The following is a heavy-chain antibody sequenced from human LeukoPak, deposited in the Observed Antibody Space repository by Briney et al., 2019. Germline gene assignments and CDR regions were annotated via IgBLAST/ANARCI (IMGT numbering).Heavy chain of an antibody. J-gene: IGHJ4*02. Sequence: GGSLRLSCAASGFTFSSYGMGWVRQAPGKGLEWVSAISGSGGSTYYAGSVKGRFTISRDNSKNTLSPQMNSLRAEDTAVYYWARDRYRRGIVVVTVDYWGQGTLVTVSS. V-gene: IGHV3-23*01. CDR2: ISGSGGST. D-gene: IGHD3-22*01. CDR1: GFTFSSYG. CDR3: ARDRYRRGIVVVTVDY.